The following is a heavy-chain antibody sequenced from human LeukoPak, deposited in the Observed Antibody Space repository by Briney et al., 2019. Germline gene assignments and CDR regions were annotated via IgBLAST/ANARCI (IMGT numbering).Heavy chain of an antibody. Sequence: SETLSLTCTVSGVSVSSGSYYCSWIRQPPGKGLEWIGYIYYSGSTNYNPSLKSRVTISVDTSKNQFSLKLSSVTAADTAVYYCARDRASTVTTYDAFDIWGQGTMVTVSS. V-gene: IGHV4-61*01. CDR2: IYYSGST. CDR3: ARDRASTVTTYDAFDI. D-gene: IGHD4-17*01. CDR1: GVSVSSGSYY. J-gene: IGHJ3*02.